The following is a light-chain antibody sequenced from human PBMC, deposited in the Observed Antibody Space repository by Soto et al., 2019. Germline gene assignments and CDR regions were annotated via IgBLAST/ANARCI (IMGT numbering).Light chain of an antibody. V-gene: IGLV2-8*01. CDR3: TSYAGSNNFV. J-gene: IGLJ1*01. CDR2: EVS. CDR1: SSDVGDYNY. Sequence: QSALTQPPSASGSPGQSVTISCTGTSSDVGDYNYVSWYQQHPGKAPKLMIYEVSKRPSGVPDRFSGSKSGNTAPLTVSGLQAEDEADYCCTSYAGSNNFVFGARTKLTVL.